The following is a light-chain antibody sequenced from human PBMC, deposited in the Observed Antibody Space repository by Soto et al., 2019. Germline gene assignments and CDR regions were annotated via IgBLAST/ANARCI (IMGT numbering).Light chain of an antibody. CDR3: QQYNYWHPWT. Sequence: EIAMTQSPATISVSPGETATLSCRASRSVTNNLAGSQQKPGPATRLLIYGASTRANGIPARFSGSVSGTEFILTLRSLQSEDFSVYYCQQYNYWHPWTFGQGTKVDIK. CDR1: RSVTNN. CDR2: GAS. J-gene: IGKJ1*01. V-gene: IGKV3-15*01.